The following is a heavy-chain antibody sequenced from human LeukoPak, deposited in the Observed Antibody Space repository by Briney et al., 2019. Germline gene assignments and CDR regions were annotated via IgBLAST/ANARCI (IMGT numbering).Heavy chain of an antibody. CDR3: AREQSLHYYDSSGYGD. V-gene: IGHV4-61*02. Sequence: SETLSLTCTVSGGSISSGSYYWSWIRQPAGKGLEWIGRIYTSGSTNYNPSLKSRVTISVDTSKNQFSLKLSSVTAADTAVYYCAREQSLHYYDSSGYGDWGQGTLVTVSS. D-gene: IGHD3-22*01. J-gene: IGHJ4*02. CDR2: IYTSGST. CDR1: GGSISSGSYY.